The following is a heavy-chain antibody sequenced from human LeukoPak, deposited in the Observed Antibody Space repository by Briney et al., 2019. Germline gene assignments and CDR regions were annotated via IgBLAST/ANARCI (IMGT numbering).Heavy chain of an antibody. CDR1: GFTFSSYA. J-gene: IGHJ4*02. Sequence: GGSLRLSCAASGFTFSSYAMHWVRQAPGKGLEWVAVISYDGSNKYYADSVKGRFTISRDNSKNTLYLQMGSLRAEDMAVYYCARGGVGITVAGTDFDYWGQGTLVTVSS. D-gene: IGHD6-19*01. CDR3: ARGGVGITVAGTDFDY. CDR2: ISYDGSNK. V-gene: IGHV3-30*14.